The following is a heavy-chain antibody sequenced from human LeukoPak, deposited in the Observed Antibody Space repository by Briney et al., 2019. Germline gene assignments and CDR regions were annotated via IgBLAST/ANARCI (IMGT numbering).Heavy chain of an antibody. CDR2: IYYSGST. J-gene: IGHJ4*02. Sequence: PSETLSLTCNVSGGSISSYYWSWIRQPPGKGLEWIGYIYYSGSTNYNPSLKSRVTISVDTSKNQFSLKLRFVTSADTAVHYGSSTRRGAAALDYWGQGTLVTVSS. CDR1: GGSISSYY. CDR3: SSTRRGAAALDY. D-gene: IGHD6-13*01. V-gene: IGHV4-59*01.